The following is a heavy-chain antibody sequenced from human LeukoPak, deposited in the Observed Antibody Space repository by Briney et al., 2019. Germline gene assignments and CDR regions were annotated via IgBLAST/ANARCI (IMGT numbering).Heavy chain of an antibody. D-gene: IGHD1-26*01. Sequence: PGGSLRLSCAASGLKFRSYRMHWVRQAPGKGLEWVAVIWYDGSNKYYADSVKGRFTISRDNSKNTLYLQMNSLRDEDTAVYYCATDRSGSYSDYWGQGTPVTVSS. V-gene: IGHV3-33*01. CDR2: IWYDGSNK. CDR1: GLKFRSYR. J-gene: IGHJ4*02. CDR3: ATDRSGSYSDY.